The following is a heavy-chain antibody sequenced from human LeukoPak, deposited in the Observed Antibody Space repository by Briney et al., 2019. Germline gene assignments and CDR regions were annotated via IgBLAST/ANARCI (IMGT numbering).Heavy chain of an antibody. CDR3: ARDYYDSSHIDY. J-gene: IGHJ4*02. Sequence: GGSLRLSCAASGFIFTNYFMSWVRQAPGKGLEWVSYISSSSSYTNYADSVKGRFTISRDNAKNSLYLQMNSLRAGDTAVYYCARDYYDSSHIDYWGQGTLVTVSS. V-gene: IGHV3-11*06. D-gene: IGHD3-22*01. CDR1: GFIFTNYF. CDR2: ISSSSSYT.